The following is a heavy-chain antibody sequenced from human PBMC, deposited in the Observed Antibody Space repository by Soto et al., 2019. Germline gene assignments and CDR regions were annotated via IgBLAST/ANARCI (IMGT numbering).Heavy chain of an antibody. CDR2: IYYSGST. V-gene: IGHV4-30-4*01. Sequence: PSETLSLTCTVSGGSISSGDYYWSWIRQPPGKGLEWIGYIYYSGSTYYNPSLKSRVTISVDTSKNQFSLKLSSVTAADTAVYYCARGSVVVTAILSPFFDYWGQGTLVTVSS. CDR3: ARGSVVVTAILSPFFDY. D-gene: IGHD2-21*02. CDR1: GGSISSGDYY. J-gene: IGHJ4*02.